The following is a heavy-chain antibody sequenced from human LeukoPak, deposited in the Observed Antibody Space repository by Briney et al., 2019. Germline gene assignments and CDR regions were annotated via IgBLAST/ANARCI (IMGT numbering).Heavy chain of an antibody. CDR3: ASESYGKFDY. V-gene: IGHV1-18*01. CDR1: GYTFTSYG. Sequence: ASVKVSCKASGYTFTSYGISWVRQAPGQGPECMGWINPYNGNTNYALKVQGRVTMTTDTSTSTAYLELRSLRSGDTAIYYCASESYGKFDYWGQGTLVTVSS. J-gene: IGHJ4*02. CDR2: INPYNGNT. D-gene: IGHD1-26*01.